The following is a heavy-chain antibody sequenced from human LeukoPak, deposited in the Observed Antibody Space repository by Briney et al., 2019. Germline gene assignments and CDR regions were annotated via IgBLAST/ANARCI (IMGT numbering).Heavy chain of an antibody. CDR2: IYYSGST. V-gene: IGHV4-59*12. CDR1: GGSISTYY. J-gene: IGHJ6*03. D-gene: IGHD3-3*01. Sequence: PSETLSLTCTVSGGSISTYYWSWIRQPLGKGLEWIGYIYYSGSTNYNPSLKSRITMSVDTSKNQFSLKPSSVTAADTAVYYCARETDFWSGYSLYYYYNYMDVWGKGTTVTVSS. CDR3: ARETDFWSGYSLYYYYNYMDV.